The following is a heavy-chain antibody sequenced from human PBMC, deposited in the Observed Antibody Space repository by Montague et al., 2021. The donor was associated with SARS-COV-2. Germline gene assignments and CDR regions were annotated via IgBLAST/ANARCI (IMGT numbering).Heavy chain of an antibody. CDR1: GFSLSTCGMC. CDR3: ARRTYDILTGYDYGMDV. CDR2: IDWDDDK. J-gene: IGHJ6*02. D-gene: IGHD3-9*01. Sequence: PALVKPTQTLTLTCTFSGFSLSTCGMCVSWIRQPPGKALEWLARIDWDDDKYYSPSLKTRLTISKDTSKNQVVLTMTNMDPVDTATYYCARRTYDILTGYDYGMDVWGQGTTVTVSS. V-gene: IGHV2-70*11.